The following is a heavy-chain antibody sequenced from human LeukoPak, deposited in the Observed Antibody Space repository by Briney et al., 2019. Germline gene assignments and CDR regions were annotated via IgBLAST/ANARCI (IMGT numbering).Heavy chain of an antibody. CDR3: AITIFGVVEAFDI. D-gene: IGHD3-3*01. CDR1: GFIFSSYS. J-gene: IGHJ3*02. CDR2: IDSTSTYI. Sequence: GGSLRLSCAASGFIFSSYSMNWVRQAPGKGLEWVSFIDSTSTYIHYADSVKGRFTISRDNSKNTLYLQMNSLRAEDTAVYYCAITIFGVVEAFDIWGQGTMVTVSS. V-gene: IGHV3-21*04.